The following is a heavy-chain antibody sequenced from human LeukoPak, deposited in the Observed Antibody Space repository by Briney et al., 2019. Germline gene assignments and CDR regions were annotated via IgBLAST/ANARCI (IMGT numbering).Heavy chain of an antibody. CDR2: INPNSGGT. V-gene: IGHV1-2*02. CDR3: ARGNWTLYAFDI. CDR1: GYTFNGYY. J-gene: IGHJ3*02. D-gene: IGHD1-1*01. Sequence: ASVKVSCKASGYTFNGYYMHWVRQAPGQGLEWMGWINPNSGGTNYAQKFQGRVTMTRDTSISTAYMELSRLRSDDTAVYYCARGNWTLYAFDIWGQGTMVTVSS.